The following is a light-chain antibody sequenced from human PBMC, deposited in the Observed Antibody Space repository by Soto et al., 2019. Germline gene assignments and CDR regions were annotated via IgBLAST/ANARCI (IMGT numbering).Light chain of an antibody. V-gene: IGKV1-39*01. J-gene: IGKJ2*01. CDR2: AAS. Sequence: DIQMTQSPSSLSASVGDRVTISCRASQTIANYLNWYQHKPGNAPKLLIYAASSLQTGVPSRFSGSGSGTDFTLTINSLQPEDFATYFCHQSHSSPYTFGQVTRLEIK. CDR1: QTIANY. CDR3: HQSHSSPYT.